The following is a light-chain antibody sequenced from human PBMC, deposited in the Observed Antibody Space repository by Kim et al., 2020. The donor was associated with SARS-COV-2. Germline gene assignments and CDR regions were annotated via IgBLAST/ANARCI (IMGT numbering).Light chain of an antibody. V-gene: IGKV1-12*01. CDR1: QDVNVW. CDR3: QQANIFPIT. Sequence: DIQMTQSPPFVSASVGDRVTITCRASQDVNVWLAWYQHKPGNAPKVLIYAASHLQSGVSSRFRGSASGSDFTLTIASVLPEDSATYYCQQANIFPITFGQGTRLEIK. J-gene: IGKJ5*01. CDR2: AAS.